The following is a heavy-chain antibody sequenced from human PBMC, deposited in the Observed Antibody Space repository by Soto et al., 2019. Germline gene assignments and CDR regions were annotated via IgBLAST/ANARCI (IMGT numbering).Heavy chain of an antibody. CDR3: VRDWAYSGPFDY. CDR2: ISAHNGNT. V-gene: IGHV1-18*01. D-gene: IGHD6-13*01. Sequence: ASVKVSCKASGYMFTSYGISWVRQAPGQGLGRMGWISAHNGNTKNAQKFQGGVTMTTDTSTSTAYMALRSLRSDDTAVCSCVRDWAYSGPFDYWSQGTLGPVAS. CDR1: GYMFTSYG. J-gene: IGHJ4*02.